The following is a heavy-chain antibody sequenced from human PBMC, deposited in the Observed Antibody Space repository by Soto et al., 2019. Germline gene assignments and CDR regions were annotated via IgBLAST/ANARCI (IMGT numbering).Heavy chain of an antibody. V-gene: IGHV2-26*01. J-gene: IGHJ3*02. CDR3: ERTRMAGRRRDSEI. Sequence: SGPTLVNPTDTLTQTCTVSGFSLSNGRLGVTRIRQPPGKALEWLAHILSNDEKSYSPSLKSRLTISKDTSKSQVVLTMTNMDPMDTATYSCERTRMAGRRRDSEIWGRGTMVIASS. D-gene: IGHD6-19*01. CDR1: GFSLSNGRLG. CDR2: ILSNDEK.